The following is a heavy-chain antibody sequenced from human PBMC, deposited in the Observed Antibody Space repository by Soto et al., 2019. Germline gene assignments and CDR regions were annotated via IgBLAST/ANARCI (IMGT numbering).Heavy chain of an antibody. D-gene: IGHD4-4*01. V-gene: IGHV1-3*01. Sequence: QVQLVQSGAEVKKPGASVKVSCKASGYTFTSYAMHWVRQAPGQRLEWMGWINAGNGDTKYSQKFQGRVTITRDTSASTAYMELSSLRSEDTAVYYCPRVILGRYSTLDYWGQGTLVTVSS. CDR3: PRVILGRYSTLDY. CDR1: GYTFTSYA. J-gene: IGHJ4*02. CDR2: INAGNGDT.